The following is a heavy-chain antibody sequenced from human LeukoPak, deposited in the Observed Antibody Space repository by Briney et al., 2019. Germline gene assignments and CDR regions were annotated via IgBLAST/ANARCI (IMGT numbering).Heavy chain of an antibody. D-gene: IGHD5-18*01. V-gene: IGHV3-30*04. J-gene: IGHJ4*02. CDR1: GFTFSSYA. CDR2: ISYDGSNK. CDR3: AREPNPKYSYGYRGYYFDY. Sequence: GGSLRLSCAASGFTFSSYAMPWVRQAPGKGLEWVAVISYDGSNKYYADSVKGRFTISRDNSKNTLYLQMNSLRAEDTAVYYCAREPNPKYSYGYRGYYFDYWGQGTLVTVSS.